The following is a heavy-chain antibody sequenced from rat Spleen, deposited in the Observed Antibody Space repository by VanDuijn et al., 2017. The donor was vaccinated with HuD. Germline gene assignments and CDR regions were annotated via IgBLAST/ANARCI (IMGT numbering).Heavy chain of an antibody. CDR2: VSSGGTT. Sequence: QVQLKESGPGLVQPSQTLSLTCTVSGFSLTSNGVSWVRQPPGKGLEWIAAVSSGGTTYYSSALKSRLSISRDTSKNQVFLKMSSLQTDDTGTYYCTRDPPGGSGVMDVWGQGASVTVSS. CDR1: GFSLTSNG. CDR3: TRDPPGGSGVMDV. D-gene: IGHD3-8*01. J-gene: IGHJ4*01. V-gene: IGHV2S12*01.